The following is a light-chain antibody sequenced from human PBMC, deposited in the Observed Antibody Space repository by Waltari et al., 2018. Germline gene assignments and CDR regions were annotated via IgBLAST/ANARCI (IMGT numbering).Light chain of an antibody. J-gene: IGLJ2*01. CDR3: AAWDDNMRGV. V-gene: IGLV1-47*01. Sequence: QSVLTQPPSASGTPGQRVTISCSGSYSNIGSNYVYWDQQLPGTAPKLLISNNNHRHSGVPDRFSGSKSGTSAYLAISGLRSEDEVDYYCAAWDDNMRGVFGGGTRLAVL. CDR2: NNN. CDR1: YSNIGSNY.